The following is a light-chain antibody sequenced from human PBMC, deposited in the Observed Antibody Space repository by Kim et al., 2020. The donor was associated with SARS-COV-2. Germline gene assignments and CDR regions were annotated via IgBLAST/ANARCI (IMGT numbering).Light chain of an antibody. V-gene: IGKV3-11*01. CDR1: QSVASS. Sequence: EIVLTQSPSTLSLSPGERATLSCRDSQSVASSLAWHQQKPGQSPRLLIYDASKRATGIPARFSGSGSGTDFTLTISSLEPDDFATYYCQYSVTFGQGTKLEI. CDR3: QYSVT. J-gene: IGKJ2*01. CDR2: DAS.